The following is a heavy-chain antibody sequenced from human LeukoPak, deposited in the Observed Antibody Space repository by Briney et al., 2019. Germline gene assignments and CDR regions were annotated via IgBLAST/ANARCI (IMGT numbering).Heavy chain of an antibody. CDR2: INTNTGNP. V-gene: IGHV7-4-1*02. D-gene: IGHD6-13*01. Sequence: PVASVKVSCKASGYTFTSYAMNWVRQAPGQGLEWMGWINTNTGNPTYAQGFTGRFVFSLDTSVSTAYLQISSLKAEDTAVYYCARGPRGGIAAAEDFDYWGQGTLVTVSS. CDR3: ARGPRGGIAAAEDFDY. J-gene: IGHJ4*02. CDR1: GYTFTSYA.